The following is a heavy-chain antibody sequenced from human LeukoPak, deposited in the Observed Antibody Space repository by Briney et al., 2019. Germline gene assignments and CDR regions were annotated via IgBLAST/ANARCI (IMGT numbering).Heavy chain of an antibody. CDR3: ARVNPYGSGWYVGY. CDR2: IYYSGST. CDR1: GGSISRGGYY. Sequence: SETLSPTCTVSGGSISRGGYYWSWIRQHPGRGLEWIGYIYYSGSTYYNPSLKSRVTISVDTSKNQFSLKLSSVTAADTAVYYCARVNPYGSGWYVGYWGQGTLVTVSS. V-gene: IGHV4-31*03. J-gene: IGHJ4*02. D-gene: IGHD6-19*01.